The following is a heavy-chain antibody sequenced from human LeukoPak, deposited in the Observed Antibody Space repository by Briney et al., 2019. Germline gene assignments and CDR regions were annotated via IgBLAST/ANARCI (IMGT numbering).Heavy chain of an antibody. CDR2: IKRDGSEK. CDR1: GFTFSSYS. CDR3: ARDLYYGSGSYFD. V-gene: IGHV3-7*01. Sequence: GGSLRLSCAASGFTFSSYSMNWVRQAPGKGLEWVANIKRDGSEKYYVDSVKGRFTISRDNAKNSLYLQMNSLRAEDTAVYYCARDLYYGSGSYFDWGQGSLVIVSS. D-gene: IGHD3-10*01. J-gene: IGHJ4*02.